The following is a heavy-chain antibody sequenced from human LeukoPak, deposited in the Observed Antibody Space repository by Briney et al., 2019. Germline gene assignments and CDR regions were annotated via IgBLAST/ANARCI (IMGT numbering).Heavy chain of an antibody. CDR2: ISGYNGNT. J-gene: IGHJ4*02. Sequence: ASVKVSCKASGYTFTSYGISWVRQAPGQGLEWMGWISGYNGNTNYAQKLQGRVTMTTDTSTSTVYMELRSLISDDTAVYYCAREEVGRAVAGYFDNWGQGTLVTVSS. V-gene: IGHV1-18*01. CDR3: AREEVGRAVAGYFDN. CDR1: GYTFTSYG. D-gene: IGHD6-19*01.